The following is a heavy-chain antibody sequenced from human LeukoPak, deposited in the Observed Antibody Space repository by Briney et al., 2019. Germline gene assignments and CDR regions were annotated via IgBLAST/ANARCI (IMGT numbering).Heavy chain of an antibody. J-gene: IGHJ4*02. D-gene: IGHD2-2*01. CDR1: GFTFSSYW. V-gene: IGHV3-7*01. CDR2: IKQDGSDK. Sequence: PGGSLRLSCAASGFTFSSYWMSWVRQAPGKGLEWVANIKQDGSDKYYVDSVKGRFTISRDNAKNSLCLEMNSLRAEDTAVYYCARDCHRVPGNNSCSSFWGQGTLVTVSS. CDR3: ARDCHRVPGNNSCSSF.